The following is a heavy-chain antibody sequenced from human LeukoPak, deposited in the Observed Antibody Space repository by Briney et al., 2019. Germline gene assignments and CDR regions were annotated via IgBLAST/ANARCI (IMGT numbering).Heavy chain of an antibody. D-gene: IGHD2-15*01. V-gene: IGHV1-2*02. CDR1: GYTFTGYY. Sequence: ASVKVSCKASGYTFTGYYMLWVRQAPGQGLEWMGWINPNSGGTNYAQKFQGRVTMTRDTSISTAYMELSRLRSDDTAVYYCARGLTRYCSGGSCYTRNGYFDYWGQGTLVTVSS. CDR2: INPNSGGT. J-gene: IGHJ4*02. CDR3: ARGLTRYCSGGSCYTRNGYFDY.